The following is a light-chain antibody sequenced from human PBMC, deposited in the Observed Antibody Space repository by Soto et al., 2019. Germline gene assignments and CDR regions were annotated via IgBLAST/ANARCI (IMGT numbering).Light chain of an antibody. CDR3: EQYGSSPPSIT. Sequence: EIGLTQSPCTLSLSPGERATLSCRASQSVSRSNLAWYQHKPGQAPRLLIYGTSNRATGIPDRFTGSGSGTDLTLTISSLEPEDFAVYYCEQYGSSPPSITFGQGTRLEIK. V-gene: IGKV3-20*01. CDR2: GTS. CDR1: QSVSRSN. J-gene: IGKJ5*01.